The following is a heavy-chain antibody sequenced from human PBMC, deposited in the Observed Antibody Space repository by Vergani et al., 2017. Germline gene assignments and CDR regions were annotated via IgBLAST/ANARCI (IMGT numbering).Heavy chain of an antibody. CDR3: ARGSSSWSALPSRGWYFDL. Sequence: QVQLVQSGAEVKKPGASVKVSCKASGYTFTGYYMHWVRQAPGQGLEWMGWINPNSGGTNYAQKFQGRVTMTRDTSISTAYMELSRLRSDDTAVYYCARGSSSWSALPSRGWYFDLWGRGTLVTVSS. CDR1: GYTFTGYY. D-gene: IGHD6-13*01. V-gene: IGHV1-2*02. CDR2: INPNSGGT. J-gene: IGHJ2*01.